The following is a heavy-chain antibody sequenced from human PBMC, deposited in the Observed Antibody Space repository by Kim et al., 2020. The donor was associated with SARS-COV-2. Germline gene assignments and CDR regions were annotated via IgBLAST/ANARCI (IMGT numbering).Heavy chain of an antibody. J-gene: IGHJ4*01. CDR3: ARELDSSGWPHTFDY. Sequence: GWSLRLSCAASGFTFSSYAMHWVRQAPGKGLEWVAVISYDGSNKYYADSVKGRFTISRDNSKNTLYLQMNSLRAADTAVYYCARELDSSGWPHTFDYWG. D-gene: IGHD6-19*01. CDR1: GFTFSSYA. V-gene: IGHV3-30*04. CDR2: ISYDGSNK.